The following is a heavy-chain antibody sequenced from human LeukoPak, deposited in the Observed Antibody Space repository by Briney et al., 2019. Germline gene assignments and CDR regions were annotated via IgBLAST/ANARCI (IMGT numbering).Heavy chain of an antibody. CDR2: INHSGST. CDR3: AALRLRGGYCDYVWGSYRQTGPFDY. V-gene: IGHV4-34*01. CDR1: GGSFSGYY. J-gene: IGHJ4*02. D-gene: IGHD3-16*02. Sequence: SETLSLTCAVYGGSFSGYYWSWIRQPPGKGLEWIGEINHSGSTNYNPSLKSRVTISVDTSKNQFSLKLSSVTAADTAVYYCAALRLRGGYCDYVWGSYRQTGPFDYWGQGTLVTVSS.